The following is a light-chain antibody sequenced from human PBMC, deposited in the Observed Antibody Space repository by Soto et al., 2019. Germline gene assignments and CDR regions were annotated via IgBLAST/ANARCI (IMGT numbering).Light chain of an antibody. Sequence: QSVLTQPPSVSGAPGQRVTISCTGNSSNIGAGYDVHWYHQLPGTAPKLLIYDNSNRPSGVPDRFAGSRYGTSVSLAITGLQAEDEVYYYCQSYDSSLSVVFGGGTKLTVL. V-gene: IGLV1-40*01. CDR3: QSYDSSLSVV. CDR2: DNS. J-gene: IGLJ3*02. CDR1: SSNIGAGYD.